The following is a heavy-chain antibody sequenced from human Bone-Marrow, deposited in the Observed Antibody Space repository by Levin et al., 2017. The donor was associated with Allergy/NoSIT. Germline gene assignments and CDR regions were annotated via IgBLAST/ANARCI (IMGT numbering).Heavy chain of an antibody. J-gene: IGHJ3*02. CDR3: ARDFGWNALDI. D-gene: IGHD3-16*01. V-gene: IGHV3-74*01. CDR2: INSDGTTT. CDR1: GFTFSSYW. Sequence: GESLKISCAASGFTFSSYWMYWVRQVPGKGLAWVSRINSDGTTTNYADSVKGRFTISRDNAKNTLYLEMNSLRGEDTAVYYCARDFGWNALDIWGRGTMVAVSP.